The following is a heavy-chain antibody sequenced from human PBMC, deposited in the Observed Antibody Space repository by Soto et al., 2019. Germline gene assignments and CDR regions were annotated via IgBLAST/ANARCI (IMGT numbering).Heavy chain of an antibody. CDR3: ARGWVIAARPDV. CDR2: MNPNSGNT. Sequence: ASVKVSCKASGYTFTSYDINWVRQATGQGLEWMGWMNPNSGNTGYAQKFQGRVTMTRNTSISTAYMELSSLRSEDTAVYYCARGWVIAARPDVWGKGNTVTVSS. J-gene: IGHJ6*04. D-gene: IGHD6-6*01. V-gene: IGHV1-8*01. CDR1: GYTFTSYD.